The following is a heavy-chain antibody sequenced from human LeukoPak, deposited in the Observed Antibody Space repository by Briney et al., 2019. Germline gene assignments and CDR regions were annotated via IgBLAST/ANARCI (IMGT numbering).Heavy chain of an antibody. CDR2: IWYDGSNK. CDR1: GFTFSSYG. CDR3: AREHFSGSYGGSDY. V-gene: IGHV3-33*01. Sequence: GGSLRLSCAASGFTFSSYGMHWVRQAPGKGLEWVAVIWYDGSNKYYADSVKGRFTISRDNSKNTLYLQMNSLRAEDTVVYYCAREHFSGSYGGSDYWGQGTLVTVSS. J-gene: IGHJ4*02. D-gene: IGHD1-26*01.